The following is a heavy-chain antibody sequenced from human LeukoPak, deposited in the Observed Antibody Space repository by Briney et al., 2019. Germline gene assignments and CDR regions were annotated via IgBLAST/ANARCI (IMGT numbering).Heavy chain of an antibody. CDR2: ITPNDGGT. V-gene: IGHV1-46*01. Sequence: ASVKVSCKASGYTFTNYFMHLVRQAPGQGLKWMGIITPNDGGTSYAQRFQGRVTMTRDTSTSTVHMELSSLRSEDTAVYYCARVGHPGAFDIWGQGTMVTVSS. CDR3: ARVGHPGAFDI. CDR1: GYTFTNYF. J-gene: IGHJ3*02.